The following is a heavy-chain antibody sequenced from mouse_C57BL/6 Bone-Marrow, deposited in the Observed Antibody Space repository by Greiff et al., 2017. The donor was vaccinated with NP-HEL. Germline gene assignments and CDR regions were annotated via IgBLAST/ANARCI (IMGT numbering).Heavy chain of an antibody. CDR1: GYTFTSYW. J-gene: IGHJ1*03. D-gene: IGHD2-4*01. Sequence: QVQLQQPGTELVKPGASVKLSCKASGYTFTSYWMHWVKQRPGQGLEWIGNINPSNGGTNSNEKFKSKATLTVDKSSSTAYMQLSSLTSEDSAVYYCARNDYYDPWYFDVWGTGTTVTVSS. V-gene: IGHV1-53*01. CDR2: INPSNGGT. CDR3: ARNDYYDPWYFDV.